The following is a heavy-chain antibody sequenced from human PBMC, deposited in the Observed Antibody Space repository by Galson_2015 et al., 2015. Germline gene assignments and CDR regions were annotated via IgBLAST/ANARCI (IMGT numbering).Heavy chain of an antibody. CDR2: IYYSGST. J-gene: IGHJ5*02. Sequence: TLSLTCTVSGGSISSGGYYWSWIRQHPGKGLEWIGYIYYSGSTYYNPSLKSRVTISVDTSKNQFSLKLSSVTAADTAVYYCARCYIVVVDKYNWFDPWGQGTLVTVSS. D-gene: IGHD2-2*01. CDR3: ARCYIVVVDKYNWFDP. CDR1: GGSISSGGYY. V-gene: IGHV4-31*03.